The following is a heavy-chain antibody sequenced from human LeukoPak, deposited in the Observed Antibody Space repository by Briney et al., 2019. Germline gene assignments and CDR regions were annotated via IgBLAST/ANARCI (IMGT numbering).Heavy chain of an antibody. CDR2: INPSGGST. V-gene: IGHV1-46*01. J-gene: IGHJ4*02. CDR1: GYTFTSYY. CDR3: ARDLIRSYYYGSGIDY. D-gene: IGHD3-10*01. Sequence: ASVKVSCKASGYTFTSYYMHWVRQAPGQGLEWMGIINPSGGSTSYAQKFQGRVTMTRDTSTSTVYMELSSLRSEDTAVYYRARDLIRSYYYGSGIDYWGQGTLVTVSS.